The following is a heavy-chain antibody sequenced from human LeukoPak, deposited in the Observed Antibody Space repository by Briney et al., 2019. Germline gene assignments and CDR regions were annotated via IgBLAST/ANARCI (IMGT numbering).Heavy chain of an antibody. CDR2: LHSDVTST. Sequence: PEGSLRLSCAASGFTLSNYWKHWVRQAPGKGLVWISRLHSDVTSTSYADSVRGRFTISRDNARNTLYLQMNTLRAEDTAVYYCARSGWPYYFDYWGQGTLVTVSS. CDR1: GFTLSNYW. CDR3: ARSGWPYYFDY. D-gene: IGHD6-25*01. V-gene: IGHV3-74*01. J-gene: IGHJ4*02.